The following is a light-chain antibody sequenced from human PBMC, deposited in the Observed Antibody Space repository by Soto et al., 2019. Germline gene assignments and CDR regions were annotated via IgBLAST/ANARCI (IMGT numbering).Light chain of an antibody. CDR1: QSISNY. Sequence: DIQMTQSPSSLSASVGDRVTITCRASQSISNYLNWYQQKPGKAPKLLIYAASTLQSGVPSRFSGSGSGTDFTLTISRLQPEDFATYYCQQSYSTLYTFAQGTKLEIK. CDR2: AAS. J-gene: IGKJ2*01. CDR3: QQSYSTLYT. V-gene: IGKV1-39*01.